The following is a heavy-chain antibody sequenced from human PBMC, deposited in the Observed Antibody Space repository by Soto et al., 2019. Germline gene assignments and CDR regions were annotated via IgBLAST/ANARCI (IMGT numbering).Heavy chain of an antibody. CDR1: GFTFSSYG. D-gene: IGHD6-25*01. CDR2: ISYDGSNK. CDR3: AKDLLRPGRAYGMDV. V-gene: IGHV3-30*18. Sequence: QEQLVESGGGVVQPGRSLRLSCAASGFTFSSYGMHWVRQAPGKGLEWVAVISYDGSNKYYADSVKGRFTISRDNSKNTLYLQMNSLRAEDTAVYYCAKDLLRPGRAYGMDVWGQGTTVTVSS. J-gene: IGHJ6*02.